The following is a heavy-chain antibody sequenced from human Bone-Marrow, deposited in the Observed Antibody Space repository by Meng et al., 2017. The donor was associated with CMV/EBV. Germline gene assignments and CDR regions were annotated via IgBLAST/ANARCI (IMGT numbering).Heavy chain of an antibody. D-gene: IGHD3-3*01. CDR1: GFTFSSYA. Sequence: GGSLRLSCAASGFTFSSYAMSWVRQAPGKGLEWVSAISGSGGSTYYADSVKGRFTISRDNAKNSLYLQMNSLRAEDTAVYYCARFRVVTRYYFDYWGQGTLVTVSS. CDR2: ISGSGGST. CDR3: ARFRVVTRYYFDY. J-gene: IGHJ4*02. V-gene: IGHV3-23*01.